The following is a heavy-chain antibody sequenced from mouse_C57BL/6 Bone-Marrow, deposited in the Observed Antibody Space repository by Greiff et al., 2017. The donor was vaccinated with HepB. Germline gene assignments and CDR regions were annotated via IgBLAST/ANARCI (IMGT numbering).Heavy chain of an antibody. Sequence: QVQLQQPGAELVKPGASVKLSCKASGYTFTSYWMHWVKQRPGQGLEWIGMIHPNSGSTNYNEKFKSKATLTVDKSSSTAYMQLSSLTSEDSAVYYCAREGDYDYDGRGAWFAYWGQGTLVTVSA. CDR3: AREGDYDYDGRGAWFAY. V-gene: IGHV1-64*01. J-gene: IGHJ3*01. D-gene: IGHD2-4*01. CDR2: IHPNSGST. CDR1: GYTFTSYW.